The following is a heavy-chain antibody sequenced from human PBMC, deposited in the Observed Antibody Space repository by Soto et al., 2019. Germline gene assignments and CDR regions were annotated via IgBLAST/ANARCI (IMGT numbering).Heavy chain of an antibody. V-gene: IGHV1-2*02. CDR2: INVNSGGT. CDR3: ARAYKSSLSPQVAY. Sequence: QVQLVQSGAEVKKPGASVKVSCKASGYTFTGNYMHWVRQAPGQGFEWMGWINVNSGGTKYAQKCQGRVTITRDTSNSTAYMELSSLRSDDTTVSYCARAYKSSLSPQVAYWGQGPLVTVSS. D-gene: IGHD3-16*02. J-gene: IGHJ4*02. CDR1: GYTFTGNY.